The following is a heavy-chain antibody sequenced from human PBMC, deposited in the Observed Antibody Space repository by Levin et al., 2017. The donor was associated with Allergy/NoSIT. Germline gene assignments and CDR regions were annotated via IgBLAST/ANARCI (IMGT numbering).Heavy chain of an antibody. Sequence: GGSLRLSCVASGFTFDDHTMHWVRQAPGKGLEWVSLISWDGTVSYYADSIKGRFTISRDNTKNSLYLQMISLRLEDTALYYCVREESYNSHLVFDSWGQGTLVTVSS. CDR1: GFTFDDHT. CDR3: VREESYNSHLVFDS. J-gene: IGHJ4*02. D-gene: IGHD2/OR15-2a*01. V-gene: IGHV3-43*01. CDR2: ISWDGTVS.